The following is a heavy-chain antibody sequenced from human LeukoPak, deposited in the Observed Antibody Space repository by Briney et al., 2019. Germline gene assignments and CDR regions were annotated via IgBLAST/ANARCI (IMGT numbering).Heavy chain of an antibody. CDR3: ARIADGELFDY. CDR2: IDWDDDK. J-gene: IGHJ4*02. D-gene: IGHD5-24*01. CDR1: GFSLSTSGMR. Sequence: ESGPALVKPTQTLTLTCTFSGFSLSTSGMRVSWIRQPPGKALEWLARIDWDDDKFYSTSLKTRLTISKDTSKNQVVLTMTDMDPVDTATYYCARIADGELFDYWGQGTLVTVSS. V-gene: IGHV2-70*04.